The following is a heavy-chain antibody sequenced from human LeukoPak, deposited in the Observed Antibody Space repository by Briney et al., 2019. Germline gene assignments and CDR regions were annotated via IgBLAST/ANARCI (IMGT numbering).Heavy chain of an antibody. CDR2: ISYDGSNK. Sequence: GGSLRLSCATSGFTFSTYVMSWVRRAPGKGLEWVAAISYDGSNKSYADSVKGRFTISRDNSKNSLYLQMNSLRAEDTAVYYCARDGHYTIYELRFDYWGQGALVTVSS. CDR3: ARDGHYTIYELRFDY. CDR1: GFTFSTYV. J-gene: IGHJ4*02. V-gene: IGHV3-30-3*01. D-gene: IGHD5/OR15-5a*01.